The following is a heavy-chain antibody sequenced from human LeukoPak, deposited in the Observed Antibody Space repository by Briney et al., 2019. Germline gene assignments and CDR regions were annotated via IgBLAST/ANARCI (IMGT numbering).Heavy chain of an antibody. D-gene: IGHD6-19*01. CDR2: ISTDGRTT. CDR1: GFAPSKDW. J-gene: IGHJ4*02. CDR3: ASFGQQWLESY. Sequence: GRSLRLSCVASGFAPSKDWMHWVRQVPGEGLEWVSRISTDGRTTGYADSVKGRFTTSRDNAKNTLFLEMNNLKVEDTAVYYCASFGQQWLESYWGLGTLVTVSS. V-gene: IGHV3-74*01.